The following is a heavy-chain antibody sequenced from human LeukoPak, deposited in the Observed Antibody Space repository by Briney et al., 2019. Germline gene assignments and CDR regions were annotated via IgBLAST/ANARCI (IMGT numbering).Heavy chain of an antibody. V-gene: IGHV3-53*01. J-gene: IGHJ4*02. Sequence: GGSLRLSCAASGVTVSSNYMSWVRQAPGKGLEWVSLLYSSGTTHYAGSVKGRFTISRDNSKNTLYLQMNSLRSEDTSVYYCARDKTYFDYWGRGTLVTVSS. CDR1: GVTVSSNY. CDR3: ARDKTYFDY. CDR2: LYSSGTT.